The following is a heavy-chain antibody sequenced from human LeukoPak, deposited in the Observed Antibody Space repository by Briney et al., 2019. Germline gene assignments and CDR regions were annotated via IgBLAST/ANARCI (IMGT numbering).Heavy chain of an antibody. J-gene: IGHJ3*02. D-gene: IGHD2-15*01. V-gene: IGHV1-18*01. CDR3: ARDSGLKDCSGVSCYRAFDI. Sequence: ASVKVSCKASGYTFSNYGISWVRQAPGQGLEWMGWISAYNGDTNYAQKLQGRLTTTTDTSTSTAYVELRGLRSDDTAVYFCARDSGLKDCSGVSCYRAFDIWGQGTMITVSS. CDR1: GYTFSNYG. CDR2: ISAYNGDT.